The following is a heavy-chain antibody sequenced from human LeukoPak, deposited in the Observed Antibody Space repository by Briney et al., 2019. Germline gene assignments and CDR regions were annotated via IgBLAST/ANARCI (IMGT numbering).Heavy chain of an antibody. J-gene: IGHJ6*02. V-gene: IGHV3-64D*09. CDR3: VKGSTPRFDYYGMDV. D-gene: IGHD3-10*01. Sequence: GGSPRPSCAASGFTFGAYAMPWVRQAPGKGLELFSLFSSNGGSTYYADSVKGRFTLSRDNSKNTLYLQMSSLRAEDTAVYYCVKGSTPRFDYYGMDVWGQGTTVTVSS. CDR2: FSSNGGST. CDR1: GFTFGAYA.